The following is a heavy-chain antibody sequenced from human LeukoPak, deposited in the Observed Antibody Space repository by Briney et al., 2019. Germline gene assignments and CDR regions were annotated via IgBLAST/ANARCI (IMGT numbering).Heavy chain of an antibody. D-gene: IGHD3-10*01. J-gene: IGHJ4*02. CDR3: ATGWFGHYFES. CDR2: LYHTGST. CDR1: GASINSHY. V-gene: IGHV4-59*11. Sequence: SETLSLTCAVSGASINSHYCSWIRQSPGKGLEWIGYLYHTGSTHSNPTLKSRVTMSLDTSRNHFSLNLTSVTTADTAVYYCATGWFGHYFESWGSGTLVTVSS.